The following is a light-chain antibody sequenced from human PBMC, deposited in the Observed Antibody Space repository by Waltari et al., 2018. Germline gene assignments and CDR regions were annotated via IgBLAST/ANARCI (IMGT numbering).Light chain of an antibody. CDR3: QQYNNWPPYT. J-gene: IGKJ2*01. CDR1: QSVSSN. CDR2: GAS. V-gene: IGKV3-15*01. Sequence: EIVMTQSPATLSVSPGERATLSCRASQSVSSNLAWYQQKPGQAPGLLIYGASTRATGIPARFSGSGSGTEFTLTISSPQSEDFAVYYCQQYNNWPPYTFGQGTKLEIK.